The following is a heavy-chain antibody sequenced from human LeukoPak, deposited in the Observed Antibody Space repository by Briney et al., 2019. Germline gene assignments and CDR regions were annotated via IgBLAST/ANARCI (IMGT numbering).Heavy chain of an antibody. CDR2: INWNGGST. CDR3: AKPIAAAGTPSVFDP. Sequence: GGSLRLSCAASGFTFDDYGMSWVRQAPGKGLEWVSGINWNGGSTGYADSVKGRFTISRDNAKNSLYLQMNSLRAEDTAVYYCAKPIAAAGTPSVFDPWGQGTLVTVSS. J-gene: IGHJ5*02. V-gene: IGHV3-20*04. CDR1: GFTFDDYG. D-gene: IGHD6-13*01.